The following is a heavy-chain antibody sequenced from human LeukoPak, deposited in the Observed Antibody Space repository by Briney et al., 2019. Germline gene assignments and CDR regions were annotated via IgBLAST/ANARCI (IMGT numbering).Heavy chain of an antibody. CDR2: ISGSGST. D-gene: IGHD2-15*01. CDR3: AREGRSSTPGY. CDR1: GGSISGYY. Sequence: SETLSLTCAVSGGSISGYYWSWVRQPAGKGLEWMGRISGSGSTDYDPSLKSRVTMSVDTPKNQFSLKLNSVTAADTAVYYCAREGRSSTPGYWGQGTLVTVSS. J-gene: IGHJ4*02. V-gene: IGHV4-4*07.